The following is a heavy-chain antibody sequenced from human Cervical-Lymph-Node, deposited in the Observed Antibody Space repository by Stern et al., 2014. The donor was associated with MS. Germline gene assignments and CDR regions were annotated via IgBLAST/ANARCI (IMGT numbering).Heavy chain of an antibody. D-gene: IGHD2/OR15-2a*01. V-gene: IGHV4-59*01. Sequence: QLQLQESGPGLVKPSGTLSLTCTVSGGSITNYYWSWIRQPPGKGLEWIGYSYYSGSTNYNTTLKSRVTISVDTSKNQFSLKLSSVTAADTAVYYCARDKGMFFLWGQGTLVTVPS. CDR1: GGSITNYY. CDR2: SYYSGST. CDR3: ARDKGMFFL. J-gene: IGHJ4*01.